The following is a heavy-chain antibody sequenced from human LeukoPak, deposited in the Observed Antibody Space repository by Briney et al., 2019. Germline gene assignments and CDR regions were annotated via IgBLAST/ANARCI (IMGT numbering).Heavy chain of an antibody. D-gene: IGHD3-3*01. V-gene: IGHV3-23*01. Sequence: GGSLRLSCAASGFTFSSYAMSWVRQAPGKGLECVSAISGSGGSTYYADSVKGRFTISRDNSKNTLYLQMNSLRAEDTAVYHSARDLRIGYWGQGTLVTVSS. CDR3: ARDLRIGY. J-gene: IGHJ4*02. CDR2: ISGSGGST. CDR1: GFTFSSYA.